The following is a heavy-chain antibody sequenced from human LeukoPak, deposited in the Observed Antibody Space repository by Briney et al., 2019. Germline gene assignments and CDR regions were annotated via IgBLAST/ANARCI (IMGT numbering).Heavy chain of an antibody. CDR2: ISHNGDRI. CDR3: TKDSVAAAGTAWFDP. D-gene: IGHD6-13*01. CDR1: GYTFSNYA. J-gene: IGHJ5*02. V-gene: IGHV3-23*01. Sequence: GGSLRLSCAASGYTFSNYAKTWVRQAPGKRLEWVSGISHNGDRIYYADSVKGRFTISRDNSKNTLYLQMNSLRPEDTALYYCTKDSVAAAGTAWFDPWGQGTLVTVSS.